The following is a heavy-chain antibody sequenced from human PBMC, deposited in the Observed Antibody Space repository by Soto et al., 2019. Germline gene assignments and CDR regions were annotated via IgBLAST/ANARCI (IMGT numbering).Heavy chain of an antibody. Sequence: SEILSLTCTVSGGSISSYYWSWIRQPPGKGLECIGYIYYSGSTNYNPSLKSRVTISVDTSKNQFSLKLSSVTAADTAVYYCARDTHYGSGSPSERYYYYMDVWGKGTTVNVSS. D-gene: IGHD3-10*01. V-gene: IGHV4-59*01. J-gene: IGHJ6*03. CDR2: IYYSGST. CDR3: ARDTHYGSGSPSERYYYYMDV. CDR1: GGSISSYY.